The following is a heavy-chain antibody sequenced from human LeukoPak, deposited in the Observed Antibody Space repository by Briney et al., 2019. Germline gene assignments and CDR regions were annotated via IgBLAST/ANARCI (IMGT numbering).Heavy chain of an antibody. CDR3: ARAEYGDYGWTYYFDY. Sequence: PGGSLRLSCAASGFTFSSYAMHWVRQAPGKGLEWVAVISYDGSNKYYADSVKGRFTISRDNSKNTPYLQMNSLRAEDTAVYYCARAEYGDYGWTYYFDYWGQGTLVTVSS. D-gene: IGHD4-17*01. V-gene: IGHV3-30-3*01. J-gene: IGHJ4*02. CDR1: GFTFSSYA. CDR2: ISYDGSNK.